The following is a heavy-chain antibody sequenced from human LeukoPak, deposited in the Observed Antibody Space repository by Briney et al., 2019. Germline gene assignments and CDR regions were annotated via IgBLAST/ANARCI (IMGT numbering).Heavy chain of an antibody. D-gene: IGHD6-13*01. Sequence: GASVKVSCKASGYTFTSYDINWVRQAPGQGLEWMGWMNPNSGNTGYAQKFQGRVTMTRNTSISTAYMELSSLRSEDTVVYYCARAGRIGYSSSGFDYWGQGTLVTVSS. CDR2: MNPNSGNT. J-gene: IGHJ4*02. V-gene: IGHV1-8*01. CDR3: ARAGRIGYSSSGFDY. CDR1: GYTFTSYD.